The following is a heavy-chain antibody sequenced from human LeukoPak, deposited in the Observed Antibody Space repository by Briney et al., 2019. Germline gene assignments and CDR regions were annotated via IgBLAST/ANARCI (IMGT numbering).Heavy chain of an antibody. Sequence: SETLSLTCTVSGGSISSYYWSWIPQPPGKGLEWIGYIYYSGSTNYHPSLKSRVTISVDTSKNQFSLKLSSVTAADTAVYYCARGARGSYSYWGQGTLVTVSS. CDR2: IYYSGST. CDR1: GGSISSYY. CDR3: ARGARGSYSY. J-gene: IGHJ4*02. D-gene: IGHD1-26*01. V-gene: IGHV4-59*08.